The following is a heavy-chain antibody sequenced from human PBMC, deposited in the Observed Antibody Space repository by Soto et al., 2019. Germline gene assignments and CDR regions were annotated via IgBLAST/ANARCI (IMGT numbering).Heavy chain of an antibody. CDR1: GGSITSYY. Sequence: QVQLQESGPGLVKPSETLSLTCIVSGGSITSYYWSWIRQPPGKGLEWIGSIYYRGNTTYNPSLKSRVNISVDTSKNQFSLKLVSVTGADTAVYYWARWDHGSGYFDYWGQGTLVTVSS. J-gene: IGHJ4*02. CDR3: ARWDHGSGYFDY. CDR2: IYYRGNT. V-gene: IGHV4-59*01. D-gene: IGHD3-10*01.